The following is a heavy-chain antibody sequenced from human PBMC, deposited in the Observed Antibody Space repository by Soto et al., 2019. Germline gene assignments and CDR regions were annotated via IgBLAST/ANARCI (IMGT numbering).Heavy chain of an antibody. Sequence: SVKVSCKASGGTFSSYAISWVRQAPGQGLEWMGGIIPIFGTANYAQKFQGRVTITADESTSTAYMELSSLRSEDTAVYYCAKPQINWYYYYGMDVWGQGTTVTVSS. CDR2: IIPIFGTA. CDR3: AKPQINWYYYYGMDV. CDR1: GGTFSSYA. J-gene: IGHJ6*02. D-gene: IGHD3-16*01. V-gene: IGHV1-69*13.